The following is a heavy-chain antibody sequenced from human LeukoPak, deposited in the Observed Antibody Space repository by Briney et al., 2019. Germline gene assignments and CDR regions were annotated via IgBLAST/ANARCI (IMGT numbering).Heavy chain of an antibody. CDR3: ARGGSGWPLNWFDP. Sequence: GGSLRLSCAASGVTVSSHYMSWVRQAPGKGLEWVSVIYSGGSTNSADSVKGRFTIPRDNAKNSLYLQMNSLRAEDTAVYYCARGGSGWPLNWFDPWGQGTLVTVSS. V-gene: IGHV3-53*01. D-gene: IGHD6-19*01. CDR1: GVTVSSHY. CDR2: IYSGGST. J-gene: IGHJ5*02.